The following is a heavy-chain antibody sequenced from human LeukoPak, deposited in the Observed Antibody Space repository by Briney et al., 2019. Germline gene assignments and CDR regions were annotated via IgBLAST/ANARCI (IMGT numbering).Heavy chain of an antibody. Sequence: SETLSLTCTLSVGTISSRYWSWIRQPPGKGLEWIGSIYYMGGTNYNPSLQGRVSISVDTSKIQFSLKLSSVTAADRAVYNCARWQYTISSGWFDPWGQGTLVTVSS. V-gene: IGHV4-59*08. CDR3: ARWQYTISSGWFDP. CDR2: IYYMGGT. D-gene: IGHD6-6*01. J-gene: IGHJ5*02. CDR1: VGTISSRY.